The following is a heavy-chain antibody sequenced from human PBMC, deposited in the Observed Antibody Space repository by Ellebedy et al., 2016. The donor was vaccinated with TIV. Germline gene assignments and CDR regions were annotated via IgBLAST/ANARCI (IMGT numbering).Heavy chain of an antibody. V-gene: IGHV1-18*01. J-gene: IGHJ4*02. CDR1: GYNFLNFG. D-gene: IGHD3-16*02. CDR2: ISPYSGNT. CDR3: ASGRAPLSLGELSSLDY. Sequence: ASVKVSCKASGYNFLNFGVSWVRQAPGQGLEFLGWISPYSGNTKYPQRLQGRVTMTTDTSTSTAYMELRSLRSDDTAVYYCASGRAPLSLGELSSLDYWGQGTPVTVSS.